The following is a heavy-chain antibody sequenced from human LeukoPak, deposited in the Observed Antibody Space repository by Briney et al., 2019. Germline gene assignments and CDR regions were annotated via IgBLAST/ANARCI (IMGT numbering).Heavy chain of an antibody. J-gene: IGHJ6*02. CDR2: INPNSGGT. D-gene: IGHD4-17*01. V-gene: IGHV1-2*02. Sequence: ASVKVSYKASGYTFTGYYMLWVRQAPGQGLEWMGWINPNSGGTNYAQKFQGRVTMTRDTSISTAYMELSRLRSDDTAVYYCARERLRYYYNGMDVWGQGTTVTVSS. CDR3: ARERLRYYYNGMDV. CDR1: GYTFTGYY.